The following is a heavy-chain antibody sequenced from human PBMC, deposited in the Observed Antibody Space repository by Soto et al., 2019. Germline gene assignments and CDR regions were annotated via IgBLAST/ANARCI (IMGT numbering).Heavy chain of an antibody. Sequence: EVQLLESGGGSVQPGGSLRLSCAASVFTFSTYAMNWVRQAPGNGLEWVSAISGSGGSIHYADSVKGRFTISRDNSKNTLYLQMNSLRDEDTAVYHCVKGYWKGDVWGQGTTVTVSS. V-gene: IGHV3-23*01. CDR1: VFTFSTYA. J-gene: IGHJ6*02. CDR3: VKGYWKGDV. D-gene: IGHD1-1*01. CDR2: ISGSGGSI.